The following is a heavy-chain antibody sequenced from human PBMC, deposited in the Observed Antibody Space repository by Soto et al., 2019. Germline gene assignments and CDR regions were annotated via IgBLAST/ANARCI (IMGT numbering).Heavy chain of an antibody. D-gene: IGHD6-19*01. CDR2: IYSGGST. Sequence: EVQLVESGGGLIQPGGSLRLSCAASGFTVSSNYMSWVRQAPGKGLEWVSVIYSGGSTYYADSVKGRFTISRDNSKNTLYLQMNSLRAEDTAVYYCAAELQVAGYYYYGMDVWGQGTTVTVSS. J-gene: IGHJ6*02. V-gene: IGHV3-53*01. CDR1: GFTVSSNY. CDR3: AAELQVAGYYYYGMDV.